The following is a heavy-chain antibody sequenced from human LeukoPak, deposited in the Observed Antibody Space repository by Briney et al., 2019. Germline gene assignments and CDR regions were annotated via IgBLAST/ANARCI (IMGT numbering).Heavy chain of an antibody. J-gene: IGHJ4*02. D-gene: IGHD3-22*01. Sequence: PSETLSLTCTVSGGSINGYYWSWIRQSPGKGLGSLGYIYYTGSTNYNPSLKSRVTMSVDTSRNQFFLRLSSVTAADTAVYYCARFSEYYHSSVHYLDYWGQGTLVSVSS. V-gene: IGHV4-59*13. CDR1: GGSINGYY. CDR3: ARFSEYYHSSVHYLDY. CDR2: IYYTGST.